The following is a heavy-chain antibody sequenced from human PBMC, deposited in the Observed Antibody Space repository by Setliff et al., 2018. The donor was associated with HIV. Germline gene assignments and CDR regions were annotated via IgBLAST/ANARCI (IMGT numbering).Heavy chain of an antibody. D-gene: IGHD1-26*01. CDR1: GGSFSGYY. J-gene: IGHJ1*01. CDR2: ITDSGGS. V-gene: IGHV4-34*01. Sequence: SETLSLTCAVYGGSFSGYYWAWIRQSPGKGLEWIGEITDSGGSKYNPSLESRVTISVDTSKNQFSLNLTSVTVADTGIYYCASPYSGSYSGFQYWGQGTLVTVS. CDR3: ASPYSGSYSGFQY.